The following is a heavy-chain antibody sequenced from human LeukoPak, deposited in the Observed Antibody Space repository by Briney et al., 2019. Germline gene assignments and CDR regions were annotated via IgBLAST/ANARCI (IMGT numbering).Heavy chain of an antibody. Sequence: GGSLRLPCAASGFTFSSYAMSWVRQAPGKGLEWVSAISGSGGSTYYADSVKGRFTISRDNSKNTLYLQMNSLRAEDTAVYYCAKDRIAAAVPLLGYWGQGTLVTVSS. CDR3: AKDRIAAAVPLLGY. CDR2: ISGSGGST. V-gene: IGHV3-23*01. J-gene: IGHJ4*02. CDR1: GFTFSSYA. D-gene: IGHD6-13*01.